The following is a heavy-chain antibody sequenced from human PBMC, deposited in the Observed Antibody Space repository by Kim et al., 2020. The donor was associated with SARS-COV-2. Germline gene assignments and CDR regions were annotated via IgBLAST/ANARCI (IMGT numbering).Heavy chain of an antibody. J-gene: IGHJ4*02. Sequence: DAVKGRFTISRDNAKNSRYLQMNSLRDEYTAVYYCARGEDRISVAGAVDYWGQGTLVTVSS. D-gene: IGHD6-19*01. CDR3: ARGEDRISVAGAVDY. V-gene: IGHV3-48*02.